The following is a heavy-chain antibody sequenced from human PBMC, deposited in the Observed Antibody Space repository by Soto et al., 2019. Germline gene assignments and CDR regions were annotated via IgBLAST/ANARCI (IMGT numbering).Heavy chain of an antibody. D-gene: IGHD2-21*01. CDR2: ISWNGRSK. J-gene: IGHJ6*03. CDR3: AKYGVSLAYFYYMDV. CDR1: GFTFDDYA. V-gene: IGHV3-9*01. Sequence: EVQLVESGGALVQPGRSLRLSCAASGFTFDDYAMHWVRQVPGKGLEWVSGISWNGRSKAYAGSVEGRFTISRDSASNALYLEMDSLRAEDTALYYCAKYGVSLAYFYYMDVWGKGTTVTVSS.